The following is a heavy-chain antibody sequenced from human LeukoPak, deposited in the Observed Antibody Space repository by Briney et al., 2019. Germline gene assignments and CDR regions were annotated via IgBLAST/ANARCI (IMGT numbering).Heavy chain of an antibody. CDR1: GYTFTGYY. J-gene: IGHJ5*02. Sequence: ASVKVSCKASGYTFTGYYMHWVRQAPGQGLEWMGWINPNSGGTNYAQKFQGRVTMTRDTSISTAYMELSRLRSDDTAVYYCARRRKYCSGGSCPGDWFDPWGQGTPVTVSS. V-gene: IGHV1-2*02. CDR3: ARRRKYCSGGSCPGDWFDP. D-gene: IGHD2-15*01. CDR2: INPNSGGT.